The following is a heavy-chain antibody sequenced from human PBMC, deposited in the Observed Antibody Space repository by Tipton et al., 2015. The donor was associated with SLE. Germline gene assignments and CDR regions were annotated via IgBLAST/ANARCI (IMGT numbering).Heavy chain of an antibody. CDR3: ASKGQLVTSTDWFDP. CDR2: INHSGST. Sequence: TLSLTCTVSGGSISSYYWSWIRQPPGKGLEWIGEINHSGSTNYNPSLKSRVTISVDTSKNQFSLNLNSVTAADTAVYYCASKGQLVTSTDWFDPWGQGTLVTVSS. CDR1: GGSISSYY. J-gene: IGHJ5*02. D-gene: IGHD6-6*01. V-gene: IGHV4-34*01.